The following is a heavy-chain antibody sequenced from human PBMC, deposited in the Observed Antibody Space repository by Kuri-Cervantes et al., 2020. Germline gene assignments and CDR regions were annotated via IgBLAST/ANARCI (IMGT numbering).Heavy chain of an antibody. J-gene: IGHJ4*02. D-gene: IGHD6-19*01. Sequence: GGSLRLSCAASGFTFDDYAMHWVRQAPGKGLEWVSGISGSGGSTYYADSVKGRFTISRDNSKNTLYLQMNSLRAEDTAVYYCARDSVVAGPTLCEYWGQGTLVTVSS. CDR1: GFTFDDYA. CDR2: ISGSGGST. CDR3: ARDSVVAGPTLCEY. V-gene: IGHV3-23*01.